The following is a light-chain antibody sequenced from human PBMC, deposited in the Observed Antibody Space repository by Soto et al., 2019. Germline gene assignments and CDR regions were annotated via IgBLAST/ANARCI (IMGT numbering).Light chain of an antibody. CDR1: QTISSY. CDR3: QQSYSTLSTT. V-gene: IGKV1-39*01. J-gene: IGKJ5*01. Sequence: DIQMTQSPSSLSASVGDRVTITCRSSQTISSYLNWYQQRPGKAPRLLISAASSLQSGVSSRFSGSGSGTDFTLTISSLQPEDFATYYCQQSYSTLSTTFGQGTRLEIK. CDR2: AAS.